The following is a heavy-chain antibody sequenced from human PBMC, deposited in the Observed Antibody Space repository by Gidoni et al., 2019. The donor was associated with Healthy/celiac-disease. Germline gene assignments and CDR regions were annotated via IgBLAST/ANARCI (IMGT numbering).Heavy chain of an antibody. CDR2: IYSGGST. J-gene: IGHJ5*02. CDR1: GFTVSSNY. V-gene: IGHV3-66*01. Sequence: EVQLVESGGGLVQPGGSLRLSCAASGFTVSSNYMSWVRQAPGKGLEWVSVIYSGGSTYYADSVKGRFTISRDNSKNTLYLQMNSLRAEDTAVYYCARELSSGSGVGDNWFDPWGQGTLVTVSS. D-gene: IGHD6-19*01. CDR3: ARELSSGSGVGDNWFDP.